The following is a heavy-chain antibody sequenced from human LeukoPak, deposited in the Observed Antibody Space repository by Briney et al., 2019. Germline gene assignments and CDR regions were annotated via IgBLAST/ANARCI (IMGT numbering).Heavy chain of an antibody. CDR3: GMSGDRVPLQDDVFDV. J-gene: IGHJ3*01. CDR1: GYYFTNYW. D-gene: IGHD1-26*01. CDR2: IYSGDSDT. Sequence: PGESLKISCKGFGYYFTNYWIGWIRQMPGKGLEWMGIIYSGDSDTRYSPSFQGQVTISADKSISTAYLQWSSLQASDTAMYYCGMSGDRVPLQDDVFDVWGQGTMVTVS. V-gene: IGHV5-51*01.